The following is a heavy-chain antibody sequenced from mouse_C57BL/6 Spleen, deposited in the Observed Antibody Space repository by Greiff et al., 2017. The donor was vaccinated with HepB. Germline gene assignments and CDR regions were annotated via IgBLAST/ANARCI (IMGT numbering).Heavy chain of an antibody. Sequence: VQLQESGPGLVKPSPSLSLTCSVTGYSITSGYYWNWIRQFPGNKLEWMGYISYDGSNNYNPSLKNRISITRDTSKNQFFLKLNSVTTEDTATYYCARLTPIYGSSYDWYFDVWGTGTTVTVSS. CDR3: ARLTPIYGSSYDWYFDV. V-gene: IGHV3-6*01. CDR1: GYSITSGYY. D-gene: IGHD1-1*01. J-gene: IGHJ1*03. CDR2: ISYDGSN.